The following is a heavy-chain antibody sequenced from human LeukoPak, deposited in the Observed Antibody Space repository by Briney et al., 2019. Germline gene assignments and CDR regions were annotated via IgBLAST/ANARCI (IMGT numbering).Heavy chain of an antibody. D-gene: IGHD6-6*01. V-gene: IGHV3-23*01. J-gene: IGHJ5*02. Sequence: GGSLRLSCAASGFTFSNYAMNWVRQAPGKGLEWVSGISGSGDSTFYADSVKGRFTISRDNSKNTLYLQMNSLRAEDTAVYYCARAPSVRYNWFDPWGQGTLVTVSS. CDR3: ARAPSVRYNWFDP. CDR1: GFTFSNYA. CDR2: ISGSGDST.